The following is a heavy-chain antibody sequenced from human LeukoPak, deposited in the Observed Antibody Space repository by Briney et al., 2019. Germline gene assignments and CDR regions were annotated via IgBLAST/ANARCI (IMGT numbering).Heavy chain of an antibody. V-gene: IGHV3-9*01. CDR1: GFTFDDYA. D-gene: IGHD1-26*01. J-gene: IGHJ5*02. Sequence: GGSLRLSCAASGFTFDDYAMHWVRQAPGKGLEWVSGISWNSGSIGYADSVKGRFTISRDNAKNSLYLQMNSRRAEDTALYYCAKDITYSGSHGWFDPWGQGTLVTVSS. CDR3: AKDITYSGSHGWFDP. CDR2: ISWNSGSI.